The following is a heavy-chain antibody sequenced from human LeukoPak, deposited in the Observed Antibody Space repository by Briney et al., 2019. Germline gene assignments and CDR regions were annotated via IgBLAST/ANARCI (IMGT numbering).Heavy chain of an antibody. V-gene: IGHV1-46*01. J-gene: IGHJ4*02. CDR2: INPSGGST. CDR3: ARGHREVLDY. Sequence: ASVKVSCKASGYTFTSYGISWVRQAPGQGLEWMGIINPSGGSTSYAQKFQGRVTMTRDTSTSTVYMELSSLRSEDTAVYYCARGHREVLDYWGQGTLVTVSS. CDR1: GYTFTSYG. D-gene: IGHD1-26*01.